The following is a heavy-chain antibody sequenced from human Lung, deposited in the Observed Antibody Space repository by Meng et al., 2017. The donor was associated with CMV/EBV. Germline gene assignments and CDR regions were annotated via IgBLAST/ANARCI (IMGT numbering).Heavy chain of an antibody. CDR2: ISGYNGDT. CDR1: GYTFTNYG. V-gene: IGHV1-18*04. CDR3: ARGEMADPYWYFDL. Sequence: GYTFTNYGVTVGRQAPGQGLKWMGWISGYNGDTKYAPHFHSRVTLTTDTSTGTAYMELRSLRSDDTAIYFCARGEMADPYWYFDLWGRGTLVTVSS. J-gene: IGHJ2*01. D-gene: IGHD5-24*01.